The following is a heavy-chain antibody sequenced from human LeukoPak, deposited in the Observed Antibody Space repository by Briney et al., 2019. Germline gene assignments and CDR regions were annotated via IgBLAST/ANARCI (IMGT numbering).Heavy chain of an antibody. CDR1: GFTFSSYE. D-gene: IGHD3-10*02. CDR2: ISSSGSTI. Sequence: GGSLRLSCAASGFTFSSYEMNWVRQASGKVLEWVSYISSSGSTIYYADSVKGRFTISRDNAKNSLYLQMNSLRAEDTAVYYCAELGITRIGGVWGKGTTVTISS. CDR3: AELGITRIGGV. V-gene: IGHV3-48*03. J-gene: IGHJ6*04.